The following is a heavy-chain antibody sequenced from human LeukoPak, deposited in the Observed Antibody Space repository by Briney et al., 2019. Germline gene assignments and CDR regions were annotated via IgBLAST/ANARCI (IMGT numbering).Heavy chain of an antibody. Sequence: GGSLRLSCAASGFTFSDYYMSWIRQAPGKGLEWVSYISSSGSTIYYADSVKGRFTISRDNAKNSLYLQMNSLRAEDTAVYYCARDGKHYVWGDAFXIXXXXTMVTVSX. CDR3: ARDGKHYVWGDAFXI. CDR2: ISSSGSTI. CDR1: GFTFSDYY. J-gene: IGHJ3*02. V-gene: IGHV3-11*04. D-gene: IGHD3-16*01.